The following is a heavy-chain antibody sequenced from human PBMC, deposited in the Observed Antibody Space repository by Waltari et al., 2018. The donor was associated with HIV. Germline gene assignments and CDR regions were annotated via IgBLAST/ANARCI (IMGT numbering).Heavy chain of an antibody. Sequence: QLQQWGTGLLMPSETLSLTCAVYGESFSASYWTWIRQSPGSGLEWIGEIDHSGGTNYNPSLQSRVTISVDTSKNQFSLKLTSMTAADTGLYDCARGPHTSIFGVVKYFQPWGQGTLVTVSS. J-gene: IGHJ1*01. CDR2: IDHSGGT. CDR1: GESFSASY. V-gene: IGHV4-34*02. D-gene: IGHD3-3*01. CDR3: ARGPHTSIFGVVKYFQP.